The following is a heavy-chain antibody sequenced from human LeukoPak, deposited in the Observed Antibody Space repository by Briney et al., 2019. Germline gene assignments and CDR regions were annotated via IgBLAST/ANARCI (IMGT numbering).Heavy chain of an antibody. CDR3: ARDECSSTSCHTSDWYIDL. J-gene: IGHJ2*01. CDR1: GFAFRTYN. Sequence: PGGSLRLSCAASGFAFRTYNMNWVRQAPGKGLEWVSYIGSGGTTIFSADSAKGRFTISRDNAKNSLYLQMNSLRAEDTAVYYCARDECSSTSCHTSDWYIDLWGRGTLVLVSS. V-gene: IGHV3-48*01. CDR2: IGSGGTTI. D-gene: IGHD2-2*02.